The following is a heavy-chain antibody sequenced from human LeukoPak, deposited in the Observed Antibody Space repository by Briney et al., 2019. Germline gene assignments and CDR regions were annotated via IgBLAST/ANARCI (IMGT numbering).Heavy chain of an antibody. CDR1: GYSFTSYW. CDR2: IYPGDSDT. Sequence: GESLKISCKGSGYSFTSYWIGWVRQMPGKGLEWMGIIYPGDSDTRYSPSFQGQVTISADKSISTAYLQWSSLKASDTAMYYCARTGRDYYDSSGYYYRGAFDIWGQGTMVTVSS. CDR3: ARTGRDYYDSSGYYYRGAFDI. V-gene: IGHV5-51*01. J-gene: IGHJ3*02. D-gene: IGHD3-22*01.